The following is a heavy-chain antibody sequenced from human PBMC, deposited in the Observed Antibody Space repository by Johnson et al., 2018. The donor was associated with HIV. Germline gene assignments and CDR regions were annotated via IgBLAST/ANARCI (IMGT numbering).Heavy chain of an antibody. CDR2: ISWNSGSI. J-gene: IGHJ3*02. Sequence: VQLVDSGGGLLHPGRSLRLSCSASRLTFDDYAMHWVRQAPGKGLAWVSGISWNSGSIGYADSVKGRFTISRDNAKNSLYLQMDSLRAEDTALYFCARGVIAVAGSWGAFDIWGQGTMVTVSS. D-gene: IGHD6-19*01. V-gene: IGHV3-9*01. CDR1: RLTFDDYA. CDR3: ARGVIAVAGSWGAFDI.